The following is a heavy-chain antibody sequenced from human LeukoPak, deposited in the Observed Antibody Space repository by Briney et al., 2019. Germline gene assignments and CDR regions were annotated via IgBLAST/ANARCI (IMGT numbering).Heavy chain of an antibody. D-gene: IGHD3-22*01. J-gene: IGHJ6*02. CDR1: GFTFTSSA. Sequence: VASVKVSCKASGFTFTSSAEQWVRQARGQRLEWIGWIVVGSGNTNYAQKFQERVTITRDMSTSTAYMELSSLRSEDTAVYYCAAEGSGYYHSHYYYGMDVWGQGTTVTVSS. CDR2: IVVGSGNT. CDR3: AAEGSGYYHSHYYYGMDV. V-gene: IGHV1-58*01.